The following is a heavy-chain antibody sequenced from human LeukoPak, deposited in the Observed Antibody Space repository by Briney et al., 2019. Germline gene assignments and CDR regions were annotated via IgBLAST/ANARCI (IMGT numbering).Heavy chain of an antibody. V-gene: IGHV1-2*02. J-gene: IGHJ5*02. Sequence: GASVKVSCKASGYTFTGYYMHWVRQAPGRGLEWMGWINPNSGGTNYAQKFQGRVTMTRDTSISTAYMELSRLRSDDTAVYYCARVGNRMVRGVIHNWFDPWGQGTLVTVSS. CDR1: GYTFTGYY. D-gene: IGHD3-10*01. CDR3: ARVGNRMVRGVIHNWFDP. CDR2: INPNSGGT.